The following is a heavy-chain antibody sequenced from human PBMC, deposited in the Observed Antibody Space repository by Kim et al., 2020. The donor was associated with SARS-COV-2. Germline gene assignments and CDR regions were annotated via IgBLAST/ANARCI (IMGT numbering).Heavy chain of an antibody. V-gene: IGHV4-59*13. Sequence: SETLSLTCTVSGGSISSYYWSWIRQPPGKGLEWIGYIYYSGSTNYNPSLKSRVTISVDTSKNQFSLKLSSVTAADTAVYYCARIGLDYYDSSGYYYVAEYFQHWGQGTLVTVSS. CDR1: GGSISSYY. D-gene: IGHD3-22*01. CDR2: IYYSGST. J-gene: IGHJ1*01. CDR3: ARIGLDYYDSSGYYYVAEYFQH.